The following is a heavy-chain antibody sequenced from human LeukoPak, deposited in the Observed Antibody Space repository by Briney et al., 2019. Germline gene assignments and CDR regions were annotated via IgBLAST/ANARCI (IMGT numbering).Heavy chain of an antibody. CDR2: ISGTGDTT. CDR1: GFTFTTYA. J-gene: IGHJ4*02. D-gene: IGHD3-22*01. CDR3: AKASAFYFDTSGYPIPHYYDF. V-gene: IGHV3-23*01. Sequence: GGSLRLSCAASGFTFTTYAMNWVRQPPGKGLEWVSGISGTGDTTSYADSVKGRFTISRDNSKNTLFLQMNSLRAEDTAIYYCAKASAFYFDTSGYPIPHYYDFWGQGTLVTVSA.